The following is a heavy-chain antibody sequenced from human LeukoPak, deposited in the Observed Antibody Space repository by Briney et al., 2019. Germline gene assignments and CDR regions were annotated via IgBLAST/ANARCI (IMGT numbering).Heavy chain of an antibody. Sequence: GGSLRLSCAASGFTFSSYGMHWVRQAPGKGLEWVAVISYDGSNKYYADSVKGRFTISRDNSKNTLYLQMNSLKTEDTAVYYCTTDGLGNLLRYFDWTVSAGDYWGQGTLVTVSS. CDR3: TTDGLGNLLRYFDWTVSAGDY. D-gene: IGHD3-9*01. CDR1: GFTFSSYG. CDR2: ISYDGSNK. J-gene: IGHJ4*02. V-gene: IGHV3-30*03.